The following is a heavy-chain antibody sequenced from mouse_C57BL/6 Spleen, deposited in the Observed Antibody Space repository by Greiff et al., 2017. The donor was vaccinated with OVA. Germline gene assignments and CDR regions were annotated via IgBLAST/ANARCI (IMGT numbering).Heavy chain of an antibody. Sequence: VQLQQSGPELVKPGASVKISCKASGYTFTDYYMNWVKQSHGKSLEWIGDINPNNGGTSYNQKFKGKATLTVDKSSSTDYMELRSLTSEDSAVYYCARRGTGYYFDYWGQGTTLTVSS. V-gene: IGHV1-26*01. CDR1: GYTFTDYY. D-gene: IGHD3-3*01. CDR3: ARRGTGYYFDY. CDR2: INPNNGGT. J-gene: IGHJ2*01.